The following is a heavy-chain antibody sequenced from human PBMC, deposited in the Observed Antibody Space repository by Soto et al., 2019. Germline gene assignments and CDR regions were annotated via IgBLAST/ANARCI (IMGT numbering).Heavy chain of an antibody. J-gene: IGHJ6*02. V-gene: IGHV4-31*03. D-gene: IGHD3-22*01. Sequence: QVRLQESGPGLVKPSQTLSLTCTVSGGSISSGGYYWSWIRQHPGKGLEWIGYIYYSGSTYYNPSLKSRVTISVDTSKNQFSLKLSPVTAADTAVYYCARHNYDSSGTAVDVWGQGTTVTVSS. CDR2: IYYSGST. CDR1: GGSISSGGYY. CDR3: ARHNYDSSGTAVDV.